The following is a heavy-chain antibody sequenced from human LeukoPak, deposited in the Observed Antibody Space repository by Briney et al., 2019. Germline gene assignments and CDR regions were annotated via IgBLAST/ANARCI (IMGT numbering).Heavy chain of an antibody. CDR2: ISWNSGRI. Sequence: GGSLRLSCAASGFTFDDYAMHWVRQAPGKGLEWVSGISWNSGRIGYADSVKGRFTISRDNAKNSLYLQMNSLRAEDTALYYCAKALYDILTGSGTFDPWGQGTLVTVSS. V-gene: IGHV3-9*01. CDR3: AKALYDILTGSGTFDP. J-gene: IGHJ5*02. CDR1: GFTFDDYA. D-gene: IGHD3-9*01.